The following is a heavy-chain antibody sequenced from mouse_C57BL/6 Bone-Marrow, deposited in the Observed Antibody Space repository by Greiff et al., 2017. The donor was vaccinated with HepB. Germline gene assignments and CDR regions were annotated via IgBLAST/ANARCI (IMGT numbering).Heavy chain of an antibody. V-gene: IGHV2-5*01. CDR1: GFSLTSYG. D-gene: IGHD1-1*01. CDR2: IWRGGST. CDR3: AKKGYYGSSDWYFDV. J-gene: IGHJ1*03. Sequence: VKLMESGPGLVQPSQSLSITCTVSGFSLTSYGVHWVRQSPGKGLEWLGVIWRGGSTDYNAAFMSRLSITKDNSKSQVFFKMNSLQADDTAIYYCAKKGYYGSSDWYFDVWGTGTTVTVSS.